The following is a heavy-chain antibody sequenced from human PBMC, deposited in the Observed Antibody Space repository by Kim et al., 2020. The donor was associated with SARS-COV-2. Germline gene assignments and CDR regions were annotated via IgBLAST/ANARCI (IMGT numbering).Heavy chain of an antibody. D-gene: IGHD3-3*01. CDR3: ARDKRDPYYDFWSGFDY. V-gene: IGHV4-31*02. Sequence: LKSRVTISGDTSKNQFSLKLGSVTAAGTAVYYCARDKRDPYYDFWSGFDYWGQGTLVTVSS. J-gene: IGHJ4*02.